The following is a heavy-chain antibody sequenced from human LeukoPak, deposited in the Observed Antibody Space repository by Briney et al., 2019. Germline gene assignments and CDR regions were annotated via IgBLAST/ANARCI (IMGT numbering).Heavy chain of an antibody. CDR3: ARVGTWELQRVFDF. V-gene: IGHV3-7*01. J-gene: IGHJ4*02. D-gene: IGHD4-23*01. CDR2: INREGNEK. CDR1: GFAFSSYW. Sequence: GGSLRLSCATSGFAFSSYWMTWVSQVPGKGLEWVANINREGNEKYYVDSVKGRFTISRDNAKNSVDLQMDSLRVEDTAVYYCARVGTWELQRVFDFWGQGTLVTVSS.